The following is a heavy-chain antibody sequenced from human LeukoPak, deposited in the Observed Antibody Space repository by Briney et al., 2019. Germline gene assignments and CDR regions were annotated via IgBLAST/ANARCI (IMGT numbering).Heavy chain of an antibody. CDR2: NNPNSGGTGDT. Sequence: SVKVSCKASGGTFSSYAISWVRQAPGQGLEWMGWNNPNSGGTGDTKYAQKFQGRVTITADESTSTAYMELSSLRSEDTAVYYCASSDWERAFDIWGLGTMVTVSS. CDR1: GGTFSSYA. CDR3: ASSDWERAFDI. D-gene: IGHD3/OR15-3a*01. V-gene: IGHV1-69*13. J-gene: IGHJ3*02.